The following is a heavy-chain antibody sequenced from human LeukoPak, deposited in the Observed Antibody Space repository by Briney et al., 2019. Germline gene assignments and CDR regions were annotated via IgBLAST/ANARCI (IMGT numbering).Heavy chain of an antibody. Sequence: GSSVKVSCKASGGTFSSYAISWVRQAPGQGLEWMGGIIPIFGTANYAQKFQGRVTITADESTSTAYMELSSLRSEDTAVYYCGGYYYGSGSYSLFWGQGTLVTVSS. J-gene: IGHJ4*02. V-gene: IGHV1-69*01. D-gene: IGHD3-10*01. CDR2: IIPIFGTA. CDR3: GGYYYGSGSYSLF. CDR1: GGTFSSYA.